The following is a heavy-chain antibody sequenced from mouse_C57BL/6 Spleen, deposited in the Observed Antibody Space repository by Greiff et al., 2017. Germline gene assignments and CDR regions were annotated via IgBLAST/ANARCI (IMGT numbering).Heavy chain of an antibody. CDR1: GYTFTDYN. D-gene: IGHD1-1*01. CDR2: INPNNGGT. V-gene: IGHV1-18*01. J-gene: IGHJ3*01. Sequence: VQLQQSGPELVKPGASVKIPCKASGYTFTDYNMDWVKQSHGKSLEWIGDINPNNGGTIYNQKFKGKATLTVDKSSSTAYMELRSLTSEDTAVYYCASGASYGSSSAWFAYWGQGTLVTVSA. CDR3: ASGASYGSSSAWFAY.